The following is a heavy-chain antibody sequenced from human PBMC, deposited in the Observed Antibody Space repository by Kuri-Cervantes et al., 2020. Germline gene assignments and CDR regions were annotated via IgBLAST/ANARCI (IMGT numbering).Heavy chain of an antibody. CDR2: IIPILGTA. D-gene: IGHD5-18*01. V-gene: IGHV1-69*10. Sequence: SVKVSCKASGGTFSSYAISWVRQAPGQGLEWMGGIIPILGTANYAQKFQGRVTITRDTSASTAYMELSSLRSEDTAVYYCARAPIQLWPKRLDYWGQGTLVTVSS. CDR1: GGTFSSYA. J-gene: IGHJ4*02. CDR3: ARAPIQLWPKRLDY.